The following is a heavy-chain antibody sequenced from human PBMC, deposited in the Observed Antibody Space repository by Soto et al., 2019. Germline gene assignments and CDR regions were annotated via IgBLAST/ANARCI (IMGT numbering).Heavy chain of an antibody. CDR3: ARDIYSYGSVGTPDI. D-gene: IGHD5-18*01. Sequence: QEQLMESGGGVVQPGRSLRLSCVASGFSFSSQAMHWVRQAPGKGLEWVAAISNDGNRELYADSVKDRFTISRDNSRNTLELQMNNLRNEDTGVYFCARDIYSYGSVGTPDIWGQGTMVTVSS. CDR2: ISNDGNRE. V-gene: IGHV3-30-3*01. CDR1: GFSFSSQA. J-gene: IGHJ3*02.